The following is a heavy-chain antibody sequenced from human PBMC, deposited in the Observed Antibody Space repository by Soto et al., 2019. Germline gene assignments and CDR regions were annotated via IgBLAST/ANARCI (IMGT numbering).Heavy chain of an antibody. Sequence: EVQLVESGGGLVQPGGSLRLSCAASGFTFSSYWMHWVRQAPGKGLVWVSRINPDGSTTNYAHSVKGRLTIARDNAKNTLYLQLNSLRAEDTAVYYCARVAVAAYHFDYWGQGTLVTVSS. CDR1: GFTFSSYW. J-gene: IGHJ4*02. V-gene: IGHV3-74*01. D-gene: IGHD6-19*01. CDR3: ARVAVAAYHFDY. CDR2: INPDGSTT.